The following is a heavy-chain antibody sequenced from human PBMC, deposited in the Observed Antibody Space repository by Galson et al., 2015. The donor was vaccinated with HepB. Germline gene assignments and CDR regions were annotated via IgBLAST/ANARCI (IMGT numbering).Heavy chain of an antibody. CDR1: GDSVSSRTAS. V-gene: IGHV6-1*01. Sequence: CAISGDSVSSRTASWNWIRQSPSRGLEWLGRTYYRSKWYNEYATSVGGRININPDTTEYHFSLHLNSVTPEDTAIYYCARAWTSRPSTRQTDHFDYWGQGTLVTVSS. CDR3: ARAWTSRPSTRQTDHFDY. J-gene: IGHJ4*02. CDR2: TYYRSKWYN. D-gene: IGHD1-1*01.